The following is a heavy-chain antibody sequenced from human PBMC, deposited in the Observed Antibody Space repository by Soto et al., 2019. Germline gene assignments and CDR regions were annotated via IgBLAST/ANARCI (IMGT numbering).Heavy chain of an antibody. V-gene: IGHV3-7*01. CDR1: GFMFSAYW. CDR3: ARDFYGGYTYGPWDS. Sequence: PWGSRRVSCAASGFMFSAYWMSWVRQAPGKGLEWVANIHGDGGKIYYVDSVKGRFTISRDNAKRSLYLQMNILRAEDKAVYYCARDFYGGYTYGPWDSWGQGALVPAS. CDR2: IHGDGGKI. D-gene: IGHD5-18*01. J-gene: IGHJ5*01.